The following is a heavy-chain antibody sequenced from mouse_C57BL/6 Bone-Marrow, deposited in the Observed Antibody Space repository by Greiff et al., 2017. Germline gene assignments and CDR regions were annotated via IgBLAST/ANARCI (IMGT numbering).Heavy chain of an antibody. D-gene: IGHD1-1*01. J-gene: IGHJ3*01. CDR1: GFTFSDAW. V-gene: IGHV6-6*01. Sequence: EVKLMESGGGLVQPGGSMKLSCAASGFTFSDAWMDWVRQSPEKGLEWVAEIRNKANNHATYYAVSVKGRFTISRDDSERNVYLKMNSLRAEDTGIYYGSACYGSSPWFAYWGQGTLVTGSA. CDR3: SACYGSSPWFAY. CDR2: IRNKANNHAT.